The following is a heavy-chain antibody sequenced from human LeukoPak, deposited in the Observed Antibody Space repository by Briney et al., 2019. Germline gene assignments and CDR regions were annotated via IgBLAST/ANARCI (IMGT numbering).Heavy chain of an antibody. J-gene: IGHJ4*02. CDR2: IKQDGSEK. CDR1: GFTFSDAW. Sequence: GGSLRLSCVASGFTFSDAWMSWVRQAPGKGLEWVANIKQDGSEKYYVDSVKGRFTISRDNAKNSLYLQMNSLRAEDTAVYYCARVDRALLWFGEYNDYWGQGTLVTVSS. CDR3: ARVDRALLWFGEYNDY. V-gene: IGHV3-7*03. D-gene: IGHD3-10*01.